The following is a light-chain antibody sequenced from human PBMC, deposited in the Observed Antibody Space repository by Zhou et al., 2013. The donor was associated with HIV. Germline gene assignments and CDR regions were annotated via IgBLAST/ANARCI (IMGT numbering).Light chain of an antibody. J-gene: IGKJ5*01. CDR2: VHP. V-gene: IGKV3-20*01. CDR1: QSVSNNF. Sequence: ETVLTQSPGTLSLSPGERATLSCRASQSVSNNFLAWYQQETWPGSQGSSSMVHPVGSLASQTGSVAVGLGQDFTLTISRLEPEDFAVYCCQQYVTAPITFGQGTRLEIK. CDR3: QQYVTAPIT.